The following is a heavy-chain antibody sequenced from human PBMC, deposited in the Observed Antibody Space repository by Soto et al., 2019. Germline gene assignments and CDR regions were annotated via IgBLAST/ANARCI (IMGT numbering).Heavy chain of an antibody. V-gene: IGHV3-66*01. J-gene: IGHJ6*03. CDR3: ARATGPTVNYYYMDV. D-gene: IGHD1-7*01. CDR1: GFTFSNAW. Sequence: PGGSLRLSCAASGFTFSNAWMNWVRQAPGKGLEWVSLVYIGGSTYYTDSVKGRFTISRDNSKNTLYLQMSSLRAEDTAVYYCARATGPTVNYYYMDVWGEGTTVTVSS. CDR2: VYIGGST.